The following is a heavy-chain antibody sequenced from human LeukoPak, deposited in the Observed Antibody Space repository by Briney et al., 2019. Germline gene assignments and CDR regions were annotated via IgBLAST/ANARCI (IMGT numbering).Heavy chain of an antibody. D-gene: IGHD1-26*01. CDR3: AKGVGATTSFDY. J-gene: IGHJ4*02. CDR2: ISWNSGSR. V-gene: IGHV3-9*01. Sequence: GGSLRLSCAASGFTFDDYAMHWVRQAPGKGLEWVSGISWNSGSRGYADSVKGRFTISRDNAKNSLYLQMNSLRAEDTALYYCAKGVGATTSFDYWGQGTLVTVSS. CDR1: GFTFDDYA.